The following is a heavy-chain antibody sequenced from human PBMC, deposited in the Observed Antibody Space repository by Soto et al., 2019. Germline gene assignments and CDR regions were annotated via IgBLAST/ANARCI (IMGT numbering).Heavy chain of an antibody. CDR1: GGSISSYY. D-gene: IGHD3-3*01. V-gene: IGHV4-59*08. CDR3: ARHQLDLYYYYGMDV. J-gene: IGHJ6*02. Sequence: SETLSLTCTVSGGSISSYYWSWIRQPPGKGLEWIGYIYSSGSTYYNPSLKSRVTISVDTSKNQFSLKLSSVTAADTAVYYCARHQLDLYYYYGMDVWGQGTTVTVSS. CDR2: IYSSGST.